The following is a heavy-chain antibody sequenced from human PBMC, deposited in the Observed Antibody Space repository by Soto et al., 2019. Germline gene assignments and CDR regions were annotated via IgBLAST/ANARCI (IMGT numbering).Heavy chain of an antibody. J-gene: IGHJ6*02. CDR2: ISSVGST. CDR1: GGSISSGDYF. V-gene: IGHV4-30-4*01. CDR3: SRGRVTRPSYYHGMDV. Sequence: PSETLSLSCTVSGGSISSGDYFWRWISQSPGKGLEWIGYISSVGSTYYNPSLNSRVSVARDTSKNQFSLKLSSVTTTDTAVYYCSRGRVTRPSYYHGMDVWCQ.